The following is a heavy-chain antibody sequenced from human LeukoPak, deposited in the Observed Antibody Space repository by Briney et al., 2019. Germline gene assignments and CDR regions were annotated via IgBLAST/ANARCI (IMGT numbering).Heavy chain of an antibody. J-gene: IGHJ4*02. CDR2: ISAYNGNT. Sequence: ASVKVSCKASGYTFTSYGISWVRQAPGQGLEWMGWISAYNGNTNYAQKLQGRVTMTTDTSTSTAYMELRSLRSDDTAVYYCARVGLGFGELLKRNALDYWGQGTLVTVSS. CDR1: GYTFTSYG. D-gene: IGHD3-10*01. CDR3: ARVGLGFGELLKRNALDY. V-gene: IGHV1-18*01.